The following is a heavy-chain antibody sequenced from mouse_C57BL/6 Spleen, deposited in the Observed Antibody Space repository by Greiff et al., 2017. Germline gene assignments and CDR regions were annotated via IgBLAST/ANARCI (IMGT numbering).Heavy chain of an antibody. CDR1: GFTFSSYG. D-gene: IGHD2-3*01. CDR3: ARRGDGYYRYFDY. V-gene: IGHV5-6*01. Sequence: DVHLVESGGDLVKPGGSLKLSCAASGFTFSSYGMSWVRQTPDKRLEWVATISSGGSYTYYPDSVKGRFTISRDNAKNTLYLQMSSLKSEDTAMYYCARRGDGYYRYFDYWGQGTTLTVSS. CDR2: ISSGGSYT. J-gene: IGHJ2*01.